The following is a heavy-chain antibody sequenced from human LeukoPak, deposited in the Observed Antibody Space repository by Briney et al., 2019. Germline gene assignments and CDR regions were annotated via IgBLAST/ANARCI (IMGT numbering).Heavy chain of an antibody. V-gene: IGHV3-7*01. J-gene: IGHJ3*02. D-gene: IGHD1-26*01. CDR2: IKQDGSEK. Sequence: PGGSLRLSCAASGFTFSSYAMSWVRQAPGKGLEWVANIKQDGSEKYYVDSVKGRFTISRDNAKNSLYLQMNSLRAEDTAVYYCARVGATTNAFDIWGQGTMVTVSS. CDR3: ARVGATTNAFDI. CDR1: GFTFSSYA.